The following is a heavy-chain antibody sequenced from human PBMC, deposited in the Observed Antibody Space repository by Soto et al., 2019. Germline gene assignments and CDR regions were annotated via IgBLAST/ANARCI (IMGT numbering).Heavy chain of an antibody. CDR3: ARDRVDTRDYFYYGMDV. V-gene: IGHV1-18*01. J-gene: IGHJ6*02. Sequence: ASVKVSCKASGYTFTSYGISWVRQAPGQGLEWMGWISAYNGNTNYAQKLQGRVTMTTDTSTSTAYMELRSLRSDDTAVYYCARDRVDTRDYFYYGMDVWGQGTTVTVSS. CDR2: ISAYNGNT. CDR1: GYTFTSYG. D-gene: IGHD5-18*01.